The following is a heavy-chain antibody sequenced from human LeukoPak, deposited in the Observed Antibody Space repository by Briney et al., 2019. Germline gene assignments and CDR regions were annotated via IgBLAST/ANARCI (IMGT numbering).Heavy chain of an antibody. CDR1: GFTGSSNY. Sequence: GGSLRLSCAASGFTGSSNYMSWVRQAPGKGLEWVSVIYSGGSTYYADSVKGRFTISRHNSKNTLYLQMNSLRAEDTAVYYCARVVMVRGVISYFDYWGQGTLVTVSS. CDR2: IYSGGST. D-gene: IGHD3-10*01. J-gene: IGHJ4*02. V-gene: IGHV3-53*04. CDR3: ARVVMVRGVISYFDY.